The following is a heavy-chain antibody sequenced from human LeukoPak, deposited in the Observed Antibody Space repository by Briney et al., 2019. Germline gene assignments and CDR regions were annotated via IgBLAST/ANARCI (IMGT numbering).Heavy chain of an antibody. CDR1: GFTFNSYW. V-gene: IGHV3-74*01. D-gene: IGHD3-22*01. Sequence: SGGSLRLSCAASGFTFNSYWMHWVRQVLGKGPVWVSRITSDGTNTNYAESVKGRFTISRDNAKNTLYLQMNSLGAEDTAMYYCARISYDSSGYFDYWGQGTLVTVSS. CDR2: ITSDGTNT. J-gene: IGHJ4*02. CDR3: ARISYDSSGYFDY.